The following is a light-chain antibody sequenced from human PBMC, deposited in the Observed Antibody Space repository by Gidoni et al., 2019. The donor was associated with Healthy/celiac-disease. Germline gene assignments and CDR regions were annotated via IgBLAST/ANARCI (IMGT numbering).Light chain of an antibody. CDR2: LGS. CDR3: RQARWGYT. J-gene: IGKJ2*01. CDR1: QSLLHSNGYNY. V-gene: IGKV2-28*01. Sequence: DIVMTQSPLSLPVTPGEPASISCRSSQSLLHSNGYNYLDWYLQKPGQSPQLLIYLGSNRASGVPDRFSGSGSGTDFTLKISRVEAEDVGVYYCRQARWGYTFGQGTKLEIK.